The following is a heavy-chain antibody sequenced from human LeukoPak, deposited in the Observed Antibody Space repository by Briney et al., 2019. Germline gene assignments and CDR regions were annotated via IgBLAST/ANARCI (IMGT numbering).Heavy chain of an antibody. D-gene: IGHD2-21*02. CDR2: INQDGSEK. V-gene: IGHV3-7*01. J-gene: IGHJ4*02. CDR1: GFTYNNFW. Sequence: GGSLRLSCAASGFTYNNFWMTWVRRAPGKGLEWVANINQDGSEKFLLDSVKGRFTISRDTAENSISLQMNSLRGDDTAVYYCAGGDVTFYFDFWGQGTLVTVSS. CDR3: AGGDVTFYFDF.